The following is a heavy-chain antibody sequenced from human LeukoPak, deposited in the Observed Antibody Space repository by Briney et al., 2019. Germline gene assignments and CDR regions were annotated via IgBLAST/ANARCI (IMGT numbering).Heavy chain of an antibody. CDR1: GYTFTSYG. CDR2: IHPEDAET. CDR3: ATDALTHSSGWYGWFDP. D-gene: IGHD6-19*01. V-gene: IGHV1-24*01. Sequence: ASVKVSCKASGYTFTSYGISWVRQAPGKGLEWMGGIHPEDAETIYAQNFQGRVTMTADTSTDTAYMELSSLRSEDTAVYYCATDALTHSSGWYGWFDPWGQGTLVTVSS. J-gene: IGHJ5*02.